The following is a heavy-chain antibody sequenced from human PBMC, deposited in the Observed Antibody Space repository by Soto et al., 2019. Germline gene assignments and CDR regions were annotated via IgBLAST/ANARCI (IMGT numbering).Heavy chain of an antibody. D-gene: IGHD4-17*01. CDR3: ARHGGAYAFDI. J-gene: IGHJ3*02. Sequence: QVQLVESGGGLVKPGGSLRLSCAASGFTFSDYYMRWLRQAPGKGLEWVSYISSSSSYTNYSVSVKGRFTISRDNAKNSLYLQMNSLRAEDTAVYYGARHGGAYAFDIWGQGTMVTVSS. CDR2: ISSSSSYT. CDR1: GFTFSDYY. V-gene: IGHV3-11*05.